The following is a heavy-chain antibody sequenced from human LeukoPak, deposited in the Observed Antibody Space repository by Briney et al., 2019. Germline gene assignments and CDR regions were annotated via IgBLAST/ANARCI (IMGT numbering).Heavy chain of an antibody. V-gene: IGHV1-18*01. J-gene: IGHJ4*02. CDR3: ARCTYYYGSGLED. Sequence: GESLKISCKASGYTLTSYGISWVRQAPGQGLEWMGWISAYNGNTNYAQKLQGRVTMTTDTSTSTAYMELRSLRSDDTAVYYCARCTYYYGSGLEDWGQGTLVTVSS. CDR2: ISAYNGNT. D-gene: IGHD3-10*01. CDR1: GYTLTSYG.